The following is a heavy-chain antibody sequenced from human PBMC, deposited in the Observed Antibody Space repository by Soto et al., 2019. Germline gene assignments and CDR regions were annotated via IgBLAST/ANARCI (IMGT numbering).Heavy chain of an antibody. J-gene: IGHJ4*02. V-gene: IGHV1-2*04. CDR3: AREGPGGLIHNYYDY. D-gene: IGHD2-8*01. Sequence: ASVKVSCKASGYTFTGYYMHWVRQAPGQGLEWMGWINPNSGGTNYAQKFQGWVTMTRDTSISTAYMELSRLRSDDTAVYYCAREGPGGLIHNYYDYWGQGTLVTVSS. CDR1: GYTFTGYY. CDR2: INPNSGGT.